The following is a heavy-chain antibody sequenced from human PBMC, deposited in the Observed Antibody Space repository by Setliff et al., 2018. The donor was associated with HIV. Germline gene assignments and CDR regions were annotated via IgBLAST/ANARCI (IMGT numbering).Heavy chain of an antibody. CDR3: ARGRGWYGY. CDR2: INHRGRT. CDR1: GGSLSGYY. Sequence: SETLSLTCAVYGGSLSGYYWSWIRQAPGKGLEWIGEINHRGRTRYNPSLKSRVTISVDTSKNQFSLTLSSVSAADTAVYYCARGRGWYGYWGQGTVVTVSS. V-gene: IGHV4-34*01. D-gene: IGHD6-19*01. J-gene: IGHJ4*02.